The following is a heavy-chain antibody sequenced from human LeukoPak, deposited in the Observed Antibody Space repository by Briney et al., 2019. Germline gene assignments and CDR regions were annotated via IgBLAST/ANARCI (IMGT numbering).Heavy chain of an antibody. CDR1: DYSFSSDYY. CDR3: ARGVVIAPQTFDY. Sequence: SETLSLTCTVSDYSFSSDYYWGWIRPPAGGGLGGIGRIYTGGSTNYNPSLKGRFTISGDTAKNHSFLRMRPVTAADTAVYYCARGVVIAPQTFDYWGQGTLVTVSS. V-gene: IGHV4-38-2*02. CDR2: IYTGGST. D-gene: IGHD2-21*01. J-gene: IGHJ4*02.